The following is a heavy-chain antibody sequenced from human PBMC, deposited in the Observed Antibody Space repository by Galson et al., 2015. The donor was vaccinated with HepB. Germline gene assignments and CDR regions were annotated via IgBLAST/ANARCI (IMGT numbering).Heavy chain of an antibody. D-gene: IGHD6-25*01. V-gene: IGHV3-9*01. Sequence: SLRLSCAASGFTFDDYAMHWVRQAPGKGLEWVSGISWNSGGIGYADSMKGRFTISRDNTKNSLYLQMNSLRAEDTAVYYCARARAASAYFDYWGQGTLVTVSS. CDR3: ARARAASAYFDY. CDR1: GFTFDDYA. CDR2: ISWNSGGI. J-gene: IGHJ4*02.